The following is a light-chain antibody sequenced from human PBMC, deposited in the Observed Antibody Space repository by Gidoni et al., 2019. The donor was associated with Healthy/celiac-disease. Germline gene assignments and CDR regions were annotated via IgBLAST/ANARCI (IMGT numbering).Light chain of an antibody. CDR2: DAA. J-gene: IGKJ4*01. CDR3: QQRTRT. Sequence: EIVLTQSPATLSLSPGERATLSCRASQSVSSYLAWYQQKPGQDPRLLIYDAANRATGIPARFSGSGSGTDFTLTISRLEPEDLAVYYCQQRTRTFGGGTKVEIK. V-gene: IGKV3-11*01. CDR1: QSVSSY.